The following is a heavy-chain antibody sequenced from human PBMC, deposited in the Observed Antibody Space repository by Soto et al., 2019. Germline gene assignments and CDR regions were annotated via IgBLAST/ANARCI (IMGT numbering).Heavy chain of an antibody. CDR2: VYQSGRS. V-gene: IGHV4-4*02. J-gene: IGHJ5*02. D-gene: IGHD3-10*01. CDR1: GDSIRNNNW. CDR3: AHPLGSGSHLPS. Sequence: QVQLQESGPGLMKLSGTLSLTCAVSGDSIRNNNWWSWVRQPPWKRLEWIGEVYQSGRSNSNPSIKTRITLSVATSINQFSLKLDSVTAADTPVYYCAHPLGSGSHLPSCGQGTLVTLSS.